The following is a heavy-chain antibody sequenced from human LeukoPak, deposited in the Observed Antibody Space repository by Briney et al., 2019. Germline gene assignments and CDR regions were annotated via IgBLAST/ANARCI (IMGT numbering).Heavy chain of an antibody. V-gene: IGHV4-59*01. D-gene: IGHD2-15*01. CDR2: INYRGST. J-gene: IGHJ4*02. CDR3: ARDPGGGSPFDY. Sequence: SETLSLTCTVSGGSISSYYWSWIRQPPGKGLEWIAYINYRGSTNYNPSLKSRVTISVDTSKNQFSLKLSSVTAADTAVYYCARDPGGGSPFDYWGQGTLVTVSS. CDR1: GGSISSYY.